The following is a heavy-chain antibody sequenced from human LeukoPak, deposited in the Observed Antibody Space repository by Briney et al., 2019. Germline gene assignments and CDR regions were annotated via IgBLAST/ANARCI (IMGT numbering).Heavy chain of an antibody. CDR1: GFTFSSYE. V-gene: IGHV3-48*03. CDR2: ISSSASTI. Sequence: PGGSLRLSCAASGFTFSSYEMNWVRQAPGKGLEWVSYISSSASTIYYADSVKGRFTISRDNAKNSLYLQMNSLRDEDTAVYFCTSREGYWGQGTLVTVSS. J-gene: IGHJ4*02. CDR3: TSREGY.